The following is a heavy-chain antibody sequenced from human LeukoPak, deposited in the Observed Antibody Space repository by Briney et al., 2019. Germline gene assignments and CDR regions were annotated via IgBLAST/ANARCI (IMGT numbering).Heavy chain of an antibody. V-gene: IGHV4-59*12. D-gene: IGHD1-7*01. CDR1: GGSISSYY. J-gene: IGHJ4*02. CDR2: IYYSGST. CDR3: ASESGTTQDFDY. Sequence: SETLSLTCTVSGGSISSYYWSWIRQPPGKGLEWIGYIYYSGSTNYNPSLKSRVTMSVDTSKNQFSLKLSSVTAADTAVYYCASESGTTQDFDYWGQGTLVTVSS.